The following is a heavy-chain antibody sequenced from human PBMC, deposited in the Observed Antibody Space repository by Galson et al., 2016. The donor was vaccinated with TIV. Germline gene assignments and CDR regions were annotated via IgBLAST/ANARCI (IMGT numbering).Heavy chain of an antibody. D-gene: IGHD6-6*01. J-gene: IGHJ6*02. V-gene: IGHV3-74*01. CDR2: INSDASST. CDR1: GFSLRDYP. Sequence: SLRLSCAAAGFSLRDYPMHWVRQAPGKGLVWVSGINSDASSTSYADSVKGRFTISRDNAKNTLFLYMSSLRAEDTAVYFCARRQLVGYYYYGMDVWGQGTTVTVSS. CDR3: ARRQLVGYYYYGMDV.